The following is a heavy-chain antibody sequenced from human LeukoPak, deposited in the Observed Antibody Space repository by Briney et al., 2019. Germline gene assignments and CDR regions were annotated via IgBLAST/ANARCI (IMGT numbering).Heavy chain of an antibody. D-gene: IGHD4-23*01. J-gene: IGHJ4*02. V-gene: IGHV1-2*04. CDR1: GYTFTGYY. CDR2: INPNSGGT. Sequence: ASVKVSCKASGYTFTGYYMHWVRQAPGQGLEWMGWINPNSGGTNYAQKFQGWVTMTRDTSISTAYMELRSLRSDDTAVYYCARDRPYYGGNPFDYWGQGTLVTVSS. CDR3: ARDRPYYGGNPFDY.